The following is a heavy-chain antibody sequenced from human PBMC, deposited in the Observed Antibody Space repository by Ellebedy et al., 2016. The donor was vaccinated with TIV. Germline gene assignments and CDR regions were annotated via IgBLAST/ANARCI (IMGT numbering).Heavy chain of an antibody. CDR2: IKEDGSEK. V-gene: IGHV3-7*01. CDR3: AYEEGSSGY. CDR1: GFTFSSYW. D-gene: IGHD3-22*01. Sequence: GGSLRLSXVASGFTFSSYWMSWVRQAPGKGLEWVANIKEDGSEKYYVDSVKGRFTISRDNAKNSLYLQMNSLRAEDTAVYYCAYEEGSSGYWGQGTLVTVSS. J-gene: IGHJ4*02.